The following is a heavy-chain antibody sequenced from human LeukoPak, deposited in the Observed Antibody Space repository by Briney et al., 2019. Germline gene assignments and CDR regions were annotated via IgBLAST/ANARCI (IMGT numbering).Heavy chain of an antibody. Sequence: SVKVSCKASGYTFTSYGISWVRQAPGQGLEWMGWISAYNGNTNYAQELQGRVTMTTDTSTSTAYMELRSLRSDDTAVYYCARDTSFTYYDFWSGYSPFDYWGQGTLVTVSS. CDR1: GYTFTSYG. J-gene: IGHJ4*02. V-gene: IGHV1-18*01. CDR2: ISAYNGNT. D-gene: IGHD3-3*01. CDR3: ARDTSFTYYDFWSGYSPFDY.